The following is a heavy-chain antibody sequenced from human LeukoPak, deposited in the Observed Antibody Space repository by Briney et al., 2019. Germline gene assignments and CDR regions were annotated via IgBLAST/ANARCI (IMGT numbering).Heavy chain of an antibody. CDR3: AQGGKSSAAYAFHM. J-gene: IGHJ3*02. Sequence: GGSLRLSCATSGVTFTNHAMHWVRQAPSKGLEWLAQIWGTEINKYYGDSVKGRFTVSRDNSKNALYLEMNSLRVEDTAIYYCAQGGKSSAAYAFHMWRRGTMLTVSS. CDR2: IWGTEINK. CDR1: GVTFTNHA. V-gene: IGHV3-33*06. D-gene: IGHD3-10*01.